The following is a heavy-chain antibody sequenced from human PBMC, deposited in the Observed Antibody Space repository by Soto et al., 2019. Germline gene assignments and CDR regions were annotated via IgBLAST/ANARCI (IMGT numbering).Heavy chain of an antibody. V-gene: IGHV1-46*03. J-gene: IGHJ3*02. Sequence: ASVKVSCKASGYTFTSYYMHWVRQAPGQGLEWMGIINPSGGSTSYAQKFQGRVTMTRDTSTSTVYMELRSLRSDDTAVYYCARNLEWSWGGRAFDIWGQGTMVTVSS. D-gene: IGHD3-3*01. CDR3: ARNLEWSWGGRAFDI. CDR1: GYTFTSYY. CDR2: INPSGGST.